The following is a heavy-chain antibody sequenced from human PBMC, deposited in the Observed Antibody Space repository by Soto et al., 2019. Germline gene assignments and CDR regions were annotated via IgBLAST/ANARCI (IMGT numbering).Heavy chain of an antibody. J-gene: IGHJ6*02. CDR2: ISYDGSNK. CDR1: GFTFRRYA. D-gene: IGHD3-22*01. CDR3: ARDWVAMIVVNGMDV. V-gene: IGHV3-30-3*01. Sequence: PGGSLRLSCAASGFTFRRYAMHWVRQAPGKGLEWVAVISYDGSNKYYADSVKGRFTISRDNSKNTLYLQMNSLRAEDTAVYYCARDWVAMIVVNGMDVWGQGTTVTVSS.